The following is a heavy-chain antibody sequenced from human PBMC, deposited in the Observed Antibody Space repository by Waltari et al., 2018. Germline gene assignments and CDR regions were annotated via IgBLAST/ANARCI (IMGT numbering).Heavy chain of an antibody. J-gene: IGHJ2*01. CDR3: AKDGRQWLVWYWYFDL. CDR1: GFTFSSYG. D-gene: IGHD6-19*01. Sequence: QVQLVESGGGVVQPGGSLRLSCAASGFTFSSYGMHSVRQAPGKGLEWVAFIRYDGSNKYYADSVKGRFTISRDNSKNTLYLQMNSLRAEDTAVYYCAKDGRQWLVWYWYFDLWGRGTLVTVSS. V-gene: IGHV3-30*02. CDR2: IRYDGSNK.